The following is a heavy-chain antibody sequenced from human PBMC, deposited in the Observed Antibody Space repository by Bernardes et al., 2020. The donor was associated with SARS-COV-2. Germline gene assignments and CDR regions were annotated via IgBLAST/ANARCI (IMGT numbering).Heavy chain of an antibody. J-gene: IGHJ6*02. CDR3: ASESMYYDFWSGYYRSSYGMDV. Sequence: GGSLRLSCAASGFTVSSNYMSWVRQAPGKGLEWVSVIYSGGSTYYADSVKGRFTISRDNSKNTLYLQMNSLRAEDTAVYYCASESMYYDFWSGYYRSSYGMDVWGQGTTVTVSS. D-gene: IGHD3-3*01. CDR2: IYSGGST. V-gene: IGHV3-66*01. CDR1: GFTVSSNY.